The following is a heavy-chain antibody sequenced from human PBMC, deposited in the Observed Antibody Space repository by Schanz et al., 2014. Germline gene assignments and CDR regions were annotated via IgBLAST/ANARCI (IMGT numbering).Heavy chain of an antibody. D-gene: IGHD6-13*01. CDR1: GGTFSSYT. J-gene: IGHJ4*02. V-gene: IGHV1-18*01. Sequence: QVQLVQSEAEVKKPGSSVKVSCKASGGTFSSYTISWVRQAPGQGLEWLGWISGSNGNTNYTQKFQGRVTMTIDPYTSTTYMELRSLRAYDTAMYYCAREGVDAAAGGNYWGQGTLVTVSS. CDR2: ISGSNGNT. CDR3: AREGVDAAAGGNY.